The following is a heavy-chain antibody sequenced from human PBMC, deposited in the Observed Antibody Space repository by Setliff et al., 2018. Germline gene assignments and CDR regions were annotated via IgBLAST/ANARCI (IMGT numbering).Heavy chain of an antibody. CDR1: GYTFTRYY. Sequence: ASVKVSCKASGYTFTRYYMYWVRQAPGQGLEWMGWISGHNNKTKYAQKVQGRVTMTTDKSTSTAYMELKSLKSDDTAVYYCARGQTLRHFDWPTAFDYWGLGTLVTVSS. J-gene: IGHJ4*02. CDR2: ISGHNNKT. V-gene: IGHV1-18*01. D-gene: IGHD3-9*01. CDR3: ARGQTLRHFDWPTAFDY.